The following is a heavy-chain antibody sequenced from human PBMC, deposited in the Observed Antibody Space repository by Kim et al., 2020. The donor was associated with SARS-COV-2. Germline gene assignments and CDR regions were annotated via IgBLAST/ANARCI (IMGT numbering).Heavy chain of an antibody. V-gene: IGHV4-34*01. Sequence: SETLSLTCAVYGGSFSGYYWSWIRQPPGKGLEWIGEINHSGSTNYNPSLKSRVTISVDTSKNQFSLKLSSVTAADTAVYYCARAENYYDSSGYLDYWGQGTLVTVSS. J-gene: IGHJ4*02. D-gene: IGHD3-22*01. CDR3: ARAENYYDSSGYLDY. CDR2: INHSGST. CDR1: GGSFSGYY.